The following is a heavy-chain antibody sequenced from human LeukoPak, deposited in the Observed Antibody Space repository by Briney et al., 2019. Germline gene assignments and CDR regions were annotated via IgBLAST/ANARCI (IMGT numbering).Heavy chain of an antibody. CDR3: ARDPGAVAGEIAPLYYYYGMDV. CDR1: GFTFSSYW. J-gene: IGHJ6*02. V-gene: IGHV3-7*01. Sequence: GGSLRLSCAASGFTFSSYWMSWVRQAPGKGLEWVANIKQDGSEKYYVDSVKGRFTISRDNAKNSLYLQMNSLRAEDTAVYYCARDPGAVAGEIAPLYYYYGMDVWGQGTTVTVSS. D-gene: IGHD6-19*01. CDR2: IKQDGSEK.